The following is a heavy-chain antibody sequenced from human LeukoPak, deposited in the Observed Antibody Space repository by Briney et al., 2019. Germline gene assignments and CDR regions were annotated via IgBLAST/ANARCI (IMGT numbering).Heavy chain of an antibody. D-gene: IGHD2-2*01. CDR2: INTGSSYI. CDR3: AREAQWDCSSTSCYFDY. Sequence: GGSLRLSCAASGFTFRNYRMNWVRQAPGKGLEWVSSINTGSSYIDYAESVNGRFTISRDNAKNSLYLQMNSLRAEDTAVYYCAREAQWDCSSTSCYFDYWGQGTLVTVSS. CDR1: GFTFRNYR. V-gene: IGHV3-21*01. J-gene: IGHJ4*02.